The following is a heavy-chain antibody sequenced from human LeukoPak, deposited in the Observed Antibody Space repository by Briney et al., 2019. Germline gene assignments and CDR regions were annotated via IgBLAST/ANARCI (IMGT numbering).Heavy chain of an antibody. CDR2: IYYSGST. J-gene: IGHJ5*02. CDR1: GGSISSYY. Sequence: SETLSLTCTVSGGSISSYYWSWIRQPPGKGLGWIGYIYYSGSTNYNPSLKSRVTISVDTSENQFSLKLSSVTAADTAVYYCARSDFWAPGWFDPWGQGTLVTVSS. V-gene: IGHV4-59*08. D-gene: IGHD3-3*01. CDR3: ARSDFWAPGWFDP.